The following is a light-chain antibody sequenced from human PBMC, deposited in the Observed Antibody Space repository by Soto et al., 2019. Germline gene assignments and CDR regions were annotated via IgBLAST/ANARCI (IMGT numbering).Light chain of an antibody. CDR1: QSVSSN. CDR3: QQYNNWLGT. J-gene: IGKJ1*01. CDR2: GAS. V-gene: IGKV3-15*01. Sequence: EIVMTQSPATLSVSPGERATLSCRPSQSVSSNLAWYQQKPGQAPRLLIYGASTRATGIPARFSGSGSGTEFTLIISSLQSEDFAVYYCQQYNNWLGTFGQGTKVEIK.